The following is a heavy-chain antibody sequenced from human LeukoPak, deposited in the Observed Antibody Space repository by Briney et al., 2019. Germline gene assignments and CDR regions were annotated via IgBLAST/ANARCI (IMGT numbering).Heavy chain of an antibody. CDR2: IYYSGST. CDR3: ARDQGWFDP. CDR1: GGSISSSSYY. J-gene: IGHJ5*02. Sequence: SETLSLTCTVSGGSISSSSYYWGWIRQPPGKGLEWIGSIYYSGSTYYNPSLKSRVTISVDTSKNQFSLKLSSVTAADTAVYYCARDQGWFDPWGQGTLVTVSS. V-gene: IGHV4-39*07.